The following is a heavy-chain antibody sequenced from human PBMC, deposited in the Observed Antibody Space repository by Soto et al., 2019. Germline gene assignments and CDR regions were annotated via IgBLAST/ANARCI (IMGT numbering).Heavy chain of an antibody. Sequence: QVQLVESGGGVVQPGRSLRLSCAASGFTFSSYGMHWVRQAPCKGLEWVAVIWYDGNDKYYADFVKGRFTISRDNAKNTVSLQMNSLRAEDTAVYYCARDRHSSSSGYFEYWGQGTLVTVSS. V-gene: IGHV3-33*01. CDR2: IWYDGNDK. CDR3: ARDRHSSSSGYFEY. J-gene: IGHJ4*02. D-gene: IGHD6-6*01. CDR1: GFTFSSYG.